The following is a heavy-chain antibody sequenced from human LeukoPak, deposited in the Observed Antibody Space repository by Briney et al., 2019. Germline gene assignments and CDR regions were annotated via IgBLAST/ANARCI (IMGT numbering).Heavy chain of an antibody. Sequence: PSETLSLTCAVYGGSFSGYYWSWIRQPPGEGLEWIGSNNHRGNIFYDSSLQSRLTISVDTSKNQFSLKLSSVTAADTAVYYCARHNPWAPLTWGQGTLVTVSS. D-gene: IGHD3-16*01. CDR3: ARHNPWAPLT. CDR2: NNHRGNI. CDR1: GGSFSGYY. J-gene: IGHJ5*02. V-gene: IGHV4-34*01.